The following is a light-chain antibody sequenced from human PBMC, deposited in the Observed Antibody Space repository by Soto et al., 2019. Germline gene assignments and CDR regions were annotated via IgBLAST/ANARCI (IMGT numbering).Light chain of an antibody. Sequence: QSVLTQPASVSGSPGQSITISCTGTGSDVGGYDYVSWYQHHPCKAPKVMIYEVTNRPAGVSNRLSGSKSGNTASLTISALLAEDEADYYCSSYTSSSTYVFGTGTKVTVL. CDR2: EVT. J-gene: IGLJ1*01. V-gene: IGLV2-14*01. CDR3: SSYTSSSTYV. CDR1: GSDVGGYDY.